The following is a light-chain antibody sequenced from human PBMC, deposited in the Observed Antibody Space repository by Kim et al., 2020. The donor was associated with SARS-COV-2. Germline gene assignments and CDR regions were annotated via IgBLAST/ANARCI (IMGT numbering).Light chain of an antibody. J-gene: IGKJ4*01. Sequence: ASVGDRVTITCRARQSISNYLMWYQQRPGKPPNLLIYSASSLQSGVPSRFSGSGSGTDFSLTISSLQPEDFATYYCQQTYSSRLTFGGGTKVDIK. CDR2: SAS. CDR1: QSISNY. CDR3: QQTYSSRLT. V-gene: IGKV1-39*01.